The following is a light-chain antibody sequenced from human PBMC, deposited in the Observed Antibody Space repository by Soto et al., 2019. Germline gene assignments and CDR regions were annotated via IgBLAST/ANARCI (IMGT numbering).Light chain of an antibody. Sequence: DIQMTQSPSSLSASVVDRVTITCRASQSINRFLNWYQQKPGKAPKLLIYAASSLQSGVPSRFSGSGSGTDFTLTISSLQPEDFATYYCQQSYSPPPVTFGQGTRLEIK. V-gene: IGKV1-39*01. CDR3: QQSYSPPPVT. J-gene: IGKJ5*01. CDR2: AAS. CDR1: QSINRF.